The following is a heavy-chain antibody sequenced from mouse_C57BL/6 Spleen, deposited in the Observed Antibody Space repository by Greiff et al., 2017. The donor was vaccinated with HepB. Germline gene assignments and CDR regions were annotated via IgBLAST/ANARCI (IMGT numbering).Heavy chain of an antibody. CDR2: IWSGGST. CDR1: GFSLTSYG. J-gene: IGHJ4*01. Sequence: VQLVESGPGLVQPSQSLSITCTVSGFSLTSYGIHWVRQSPGKGLEWLGVIWSGGSTDYNAAFIFRLIISKENSKSQVFFKMNRLQADDTAIYYWASLPTIVTTRAMDYWGQGTSVTVSS. V-gene: IGHV2-2*01. CDR3: ASLPTIVTTRAMDY. D-gene: IGHD2-5*01.